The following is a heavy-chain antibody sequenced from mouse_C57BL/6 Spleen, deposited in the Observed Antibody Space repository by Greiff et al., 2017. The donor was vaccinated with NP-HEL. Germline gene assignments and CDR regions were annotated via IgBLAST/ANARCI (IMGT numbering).Heavy chain of an antibody. CDR3: ARKVFTTVVAGDYFDY. CDR2: INPNNGGT. Sequence: EVQLQQSGPELVKPGASVKISCKASGYTFTDYYMNWVKQSHGKSLEWIGDINPNNGGTSYNQKFKGKATLTVDKSSSTAYIELRSLTSEDSAVYYCARKVFTTVVAGDYFDYWGQGTTLTVSS. D-gene: IGHD1-1*01. V-gene: IGHV1-26*01. CDR1: GYTFTDYY. J-gene: IGHJ2*01.